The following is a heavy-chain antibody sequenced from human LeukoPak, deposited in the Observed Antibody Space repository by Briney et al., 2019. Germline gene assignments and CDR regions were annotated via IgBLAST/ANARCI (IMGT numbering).Heavy chain of an antibody. Sequence: GGSLRLSCAASGFTFSSYAMSWVRQAPGKGLEWVSAITATSSSTNDADSVQGRSTISRDNSKNTLFLQMNSLRPEDTAIYYCAKLFDSGTYNNFFHYWGQGTLVTVSS. V-gene: IGHV3-23*01. CDR3: AKLFDSGTYNNFFHY. CDR1: GFTFSSYA. D-gene: IGHD3-10*01. CDR2: ITATSSST. J-gene: IGHJ4*02.